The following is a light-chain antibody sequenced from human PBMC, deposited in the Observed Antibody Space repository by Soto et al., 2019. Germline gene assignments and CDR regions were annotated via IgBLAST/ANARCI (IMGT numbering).Light chain of an antibody. J-gene: IGLJ1*01. CDR2: GNN. CDR3: ATWDDSLDVHV. CDR1: SSNIGINT. V-gene: IGLV1-44*01. Sequence: QSVLTQPPSASGTPGQTITISCSGGSSNIGINTVSWYEHLPGTAPRLLIYGNNQRPSGVPDRFSGSKSGTSASLAISGLQSEDEAHYYCATWDDSLDVHVFGTGTKLT.